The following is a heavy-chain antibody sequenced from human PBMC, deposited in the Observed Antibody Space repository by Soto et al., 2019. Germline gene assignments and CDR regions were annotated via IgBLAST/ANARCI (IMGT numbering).Heavy chain of an antibody. J-gene: IGHJ4*01. V-gene: IGHV4-61*01. CDR2: VYYSGTT. Sequence: SETLSLTCSVSGGTVNSGSYYWSWVRQAPGKGLEWIGHVYYSGTTEYNPSLKSRVTISVDTSNNQFSLKINSVTAADTAIYYCARDYWSPELRFDYWGQGILVTVSS. D-gene: IGHD3-3*01. CDR1: GGTVNSGSYY. CDR3: ARDYWSPELRFDY.